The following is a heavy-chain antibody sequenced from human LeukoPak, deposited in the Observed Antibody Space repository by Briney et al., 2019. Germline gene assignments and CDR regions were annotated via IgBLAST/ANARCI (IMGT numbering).Heavy chain of an antibody. CDR3: GRGHYRNY. Sequence: PGGSLRLSCAASGFTFTNFWINWVRQAPGKGLEWVANIKEDGSEEHYLDSVKGRFTISTDKAKNSVYLQMNSLRVDDTAIYYCGRGHYRNYGTQGTLVTVSP. V-gene: IGHV3-7*01. J-gene: IGHJ4*02. CDR2: IKEDGSEE. D-gene: IGHD1-26*01. CDR1: GFTFTNFW.